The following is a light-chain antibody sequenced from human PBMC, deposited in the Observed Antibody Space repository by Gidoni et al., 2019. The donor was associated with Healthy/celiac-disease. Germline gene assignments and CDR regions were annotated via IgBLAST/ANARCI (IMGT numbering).Light chain of an antibody. V-gene: IGLV1-40*01. J-gene: IGLJ2*01. CDR2: GNS. CDR1: SSNIGAGYD. Sequence: SLPTHPPSVSGAPGQKVTISCTGSSSNIGAGYDVHWYQQLPGTAPKLLIYGNSNRPSGVPDRFSGSKSGTSASLAITGLQAEVEADYYCQSYDSSLSGSRVFGGGTKLTVL. CDR3: QSYDSSLSGSRV.